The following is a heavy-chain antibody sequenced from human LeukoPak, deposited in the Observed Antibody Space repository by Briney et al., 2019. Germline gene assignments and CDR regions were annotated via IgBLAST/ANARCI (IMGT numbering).Heavy chain of an antibody. CDR1: GFTFSRYT. V-gene: IGHV3-30-3*01. D-gene: IGHD1-1*01. Sequence: PGGSLRLSCTASGFTFSRYTMHWVRQAPGKGLECVTIISYDGSIKYYADSVKGRFTISRDNSKNTLFLQMNSLRAEDTAVYYCARPRTTGIRPDAFDIWGQGTMVTVSS. CDR2: ISYDGSIK. CDR3: ARPRTTGIRPDAFDI. J-gene: IGHJ3*02.